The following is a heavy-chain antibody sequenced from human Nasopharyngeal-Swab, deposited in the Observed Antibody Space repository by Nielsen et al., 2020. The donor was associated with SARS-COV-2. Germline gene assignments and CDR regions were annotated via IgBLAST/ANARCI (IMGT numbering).Heavy chain of an antibody. CDR3: AGGVRYFDWLLGY. D-gene: IGHD3-9*01. J-gene: IGHJ4*02. CDR2: INTNTGNP. V-gene: IGHV7-4-1*02. Sequence: ASVQDTCKASGCIFISYAMNWVRQAPGQGLEWMGWINTNTGNPTYAQGFTGRLVFPLDTSVSTAHLQHSSLKAEDTAVYYCAGGVRYFDWLLGYWGQGTLVTVSS. CDR1: GCIFISYA.